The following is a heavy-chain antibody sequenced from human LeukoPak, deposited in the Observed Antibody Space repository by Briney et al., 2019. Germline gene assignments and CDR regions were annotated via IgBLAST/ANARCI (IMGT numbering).Heavy chain of an antibody. CDR3: ARVPAARYYYMDV. J-gene: IGHJ6*03. V-gene: IGHV3-23*01. Sequence: PGGSLRLSCAASGFTVSSNYMSWVRQAPGKGLEWVSVISGSGGSTYYADSVKGRFTISRDNSKNTLYLQMNSLRTEDTAVYYCARVPAARYYYMDVWGKGTTVTVSS. D-gene: IGHD2-2*01. CDR1: GFTVSSNY. CDR2: ISGSGGST.